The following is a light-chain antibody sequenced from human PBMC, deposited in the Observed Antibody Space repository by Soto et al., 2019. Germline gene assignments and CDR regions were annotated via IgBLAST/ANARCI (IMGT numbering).Light chain of an antibody. Sequence: ELVLTQAPVTLSLSPGEIATLSCRASQSVSSSYLAWYQQKPGQAPRLLIYGASSRATGIPDRFSGSGSGTDFTLTISRLEPEDFAVYYCQQYGSSPGRWTFGQGTKVDIK. CDR2: GAS. CDR1: QSVSSSY. V-gene: IGKV3-20*01. J-gene: IGKJ1*01. CDR3: QQYGSSPGRWT.